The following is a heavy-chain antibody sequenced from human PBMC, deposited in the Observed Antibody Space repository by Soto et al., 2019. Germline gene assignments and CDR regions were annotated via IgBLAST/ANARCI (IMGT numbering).Heavy chain of an antibody. Sequence: QVQLVESGGGVVQPRRSLRLSCAASGFTFSNYGMHWVRQAPGKGLEWVAVISYDGSNKYYADSVKGRFTISRDNSKNTLCLQMNSLRAADTAGYYCAKDLLRYFVWSPFDYWGQGTLVTVSS. CDR1: GFTFSNYG. CDR2: ISYDGSNK. J-gene: IGHJ4*02. V-gene: IGHV3-30*18. D-gene: IGHD3-9*01. CDR3: AKDLLRYFVWSPFDY.